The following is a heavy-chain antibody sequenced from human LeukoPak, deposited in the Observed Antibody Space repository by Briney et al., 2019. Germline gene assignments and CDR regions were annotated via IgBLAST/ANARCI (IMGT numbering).Heavy chain of an antibody. CDR1: GFIISSEA. D-gene: IGHD3-9*01. Sequence: PSGSLTLSCAASGFIISSEAMSWFLQAPRKKLQWVSGIRGSGSSIYYADSVKGRFTISRDNSKNTLYLQMNSLRSEDTAVYYCAKMQTEHVMLTGYRALCDYWGQGTLVSVSS. V-gene: IGHV3-23*01. CDR2: IRGSGSSI. J-gene: IGHJ4*02. CDR3: AKMQTEHVMLTGYRALCDY.